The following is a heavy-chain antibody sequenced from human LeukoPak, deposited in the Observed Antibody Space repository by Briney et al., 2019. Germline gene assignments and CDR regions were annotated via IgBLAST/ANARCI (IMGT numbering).Heavy chain of an antibody. D-gene: IGHD5-24*01. J-gene: IGHJ4*02. CDR3: ARDRGDGYNYFDY. V-gene: IGHV3-30-3*01. Sequence: GGSLRLSCAASGFTFSSYAMHWVRQAPGKGLEWVAVISYDGSNKYYADSVKGRFTISRDNSKNTLYLQMNSLRAEDTAVYYCARDRGDGYNYFDYWGQGTLVTVSP. CDR1: GFTFSSYA. CDR2: ISYDGSNK.